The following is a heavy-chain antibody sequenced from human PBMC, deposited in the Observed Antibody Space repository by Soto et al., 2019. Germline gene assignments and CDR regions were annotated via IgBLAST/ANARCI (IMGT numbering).Heavy chain of an antibody. V-gene: IGHV4-59*01. CDR1: GGSISSYY. D-gene: IGHD6-6*01. J-gene: IGHJ6*02. Sequence: SETLSLTCTVSGGSISSYYWSWIRQPPGEGLEWIGYIYYSGSTNYNPSLKSRVTISVDTSKNQFSLKLSSVTAADTAVYYCARAGAARPDYYYYYGMDVWGQGTTVTVSS. CDR3: ARAGAARPDYYYYYGMDV. CDR2: IYYSGST.